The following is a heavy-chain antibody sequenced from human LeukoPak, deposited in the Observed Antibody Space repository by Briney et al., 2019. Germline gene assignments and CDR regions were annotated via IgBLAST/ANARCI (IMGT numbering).Heavy chain of an antibody. Sequence: GGSLRLSCAASGFTFSSYSMNWVRQAPGKGLEWVSYISDDSSTIYYADSVKGRFTISRDNAKSSLYVQMNSLRGEDTAVYYCARRAAAGTLDSWGQGTLVTVSS. J-gene: IGHJ4*02. CDR3: ARRAAAGTLDS. CDR1: GFTFSSYS. D-gene: IGHD6-13*01. CDR2: ISDDSSTI. V-gene: IGHV3-48*04.